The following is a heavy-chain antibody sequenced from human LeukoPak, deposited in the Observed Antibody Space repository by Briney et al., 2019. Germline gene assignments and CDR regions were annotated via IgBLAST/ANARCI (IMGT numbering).Heavy chain of an antibody. D-gene: IGHD6-13*01. V-gene: IGHV1-2*04. CDR1: GYTFTGYY. CDR2: INPNSGGT. Sequence: ASVKVSCKASGYTFTGYYMHWVRQVPGQGLEWMGWINPNSGGTNYAQKFQGWVTMTRDTSISTVYMELSRLRSDDTAVYYCARESDSSSWYDYWGQGTLVTVSS. J-gene: IGHJ4*02. CDR3: ARESDSSSWYDY.